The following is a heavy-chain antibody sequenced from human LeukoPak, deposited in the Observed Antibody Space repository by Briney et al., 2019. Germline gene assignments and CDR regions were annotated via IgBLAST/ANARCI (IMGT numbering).Heavy chain of an antibody. CDR2: ISSSGSTI. CDR3: AKVPYDDYFNTPFDY. D-gene: IGHD4-17*01. CDR1: GFTFSSYE. V-gene: IGHV3-48*03. J-gene: IGHJ4*02. Sequence: GGSLRLSCAASGFTFSSYEMNWVRQAPGKGLEWVSYISSSGSTIYYADSVKGRFAISRDNSMNTLYLQMNSLRAEDTAVYYCAKVPYDDYFNTPFDYWGQGTLVTVSS.